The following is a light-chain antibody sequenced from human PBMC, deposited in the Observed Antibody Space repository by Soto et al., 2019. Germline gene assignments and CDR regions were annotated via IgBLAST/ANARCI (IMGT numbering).Light chain of an antibody. Sequence: EIVLTQSPGTLSLSPRERATLSCRASQSIFNNYLAWYQQKPGQAPRLLVYGASFRATGIPDRFSGSGSGTDFTLTISSLEPEDFAVYYCQQYGGSPFTFGQGTRLEIK. V-gene: IGKV3-20*01. J-gene: IGKJ2*01. CDR1: QSIFNNY. CDR3: QQYGGSPFT. CDR2: GAS.